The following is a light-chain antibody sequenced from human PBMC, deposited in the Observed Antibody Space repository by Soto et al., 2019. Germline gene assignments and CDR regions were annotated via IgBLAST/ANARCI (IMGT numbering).Light chain of an antibody. V-gene: IGKV1-39*01. CDR1: ESIRDM. CDR2: SAS. CDR3: QQSYSSPT. J-gene: IGKJ3*01. Sequence: DIQMTQSPSSLSASVGDRVTIACGACESIRDMLNWYQQKPGKAPMLLLSSASILQSGVPSRFSGSGSGTDFSLTISGLQPEDFATYFCQQSYSSPTFGPGTKVDLK.